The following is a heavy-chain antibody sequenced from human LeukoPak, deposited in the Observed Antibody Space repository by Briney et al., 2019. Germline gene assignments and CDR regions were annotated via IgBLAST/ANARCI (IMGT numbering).Heavy chain of an antibody. J-gene: IGHJ5*02. CDR1: GASISSYY. D-gene: IGHD1-7*01. CDR2: IYVTGST. Sequence: PSETLSLTCTVSGASISSYYWSWIRQPAGKALEWIGRIYVTGSTTYNPSLESRVTMSLDASKNHFSLKLRSVTAADTAVYYCARDSGTTGEVKFDPWGQGTLVTVSS. V-gene: IGHV4-4*07. CDR3: ARDSGTTGEVKFDP.